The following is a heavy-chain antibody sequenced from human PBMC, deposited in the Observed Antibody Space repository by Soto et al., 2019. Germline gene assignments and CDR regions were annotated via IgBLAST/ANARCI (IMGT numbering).Heavy chain of an antibody. V-gene: IGHV3-30-3*01. CDR1: GFTFSRNA. J-gene: IGHJ3*01. D-gene: IGHD1-1*01. CDR2: ISYDGSNK. CDR3: ARGSYNSEDSLDV. Sequence: QVQLVESGGGVVQPGRSLRLSCAASGFTFSRNAMHWVRQAPGKGLEWVAVISYDGSNKYYADSVKGRFTISRDNSNNTLYLQMNSLRTEDTAVYYCARGSYNSEDSLDVWGQGTMVTVSS.